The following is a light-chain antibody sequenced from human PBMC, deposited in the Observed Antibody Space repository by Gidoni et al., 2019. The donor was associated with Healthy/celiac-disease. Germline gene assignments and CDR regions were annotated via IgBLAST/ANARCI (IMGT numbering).Light chain of an antibody. CDR1: KLGDKY. J-gene: IGLJ3*02. CDR2: QDS. V-gene: IGLV3-1*01. Sequence: SYELTQPPSVSVSPGQTASITCSGDKLGDKYACWYQQKPGQSPVLVIYQDSKLPSGIPERFSGSNSGNTATLTISGTQAMDEADYYCQAWDSSWVFGGGTKLTVL. CDR3: QAWDSSWV.